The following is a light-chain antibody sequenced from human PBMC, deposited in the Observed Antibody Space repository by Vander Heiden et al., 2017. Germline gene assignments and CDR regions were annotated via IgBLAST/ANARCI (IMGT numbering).Light chain of an antibody. Sequence: QSVLPRPPSASGTPGQRVTISCSGSSSNIGSNTVNWYQQLPGTAPKLLIYSNNQRPSGVPDRFSGSKSGTSASLAISGLQSEDEADYYCAAWDDSLNGPVFGGGTKLTVL. J-gene: IGLJ3*02. CDR2: SNN. CDR3: AAWDDSLNGPV. CDR1: SSNIGSNT. V-gene: IGLV1-44*01.